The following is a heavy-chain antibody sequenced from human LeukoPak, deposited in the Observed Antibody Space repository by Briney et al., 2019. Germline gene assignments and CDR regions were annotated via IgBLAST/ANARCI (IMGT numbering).Heavy chain of an antibody. CDR2: ISYDGSNK. Sequence: PGGSLRLSCAASGFTFSSYAMHWVRHAPGKGLEWVAFISYDGSNKYYADSVKGRFTISRDNSKNTLYLQMTSLRAEDTAVYYCARDADPYGSGSTSLDYWGQGTLLTVSS. CDR3: ARDADPYGSGSTSLDY. J-gene: IGHJ4*02. V-gene: IGHV3-30-3*01. D-gene: IGHD3-10*01. CDR1: GFTFSSYA.